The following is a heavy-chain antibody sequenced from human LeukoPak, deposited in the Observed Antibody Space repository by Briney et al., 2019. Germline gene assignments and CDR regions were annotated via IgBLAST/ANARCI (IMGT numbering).Heavy chain of an antibody. D-gene: IGHD4-17*01. J-gene: IGHJ3*02. V-gene: IGHV4-59*12. CDR2: IYYSGST. CDR1: GGSISSYY. Sequence: SETLSLTCTVSGGSISSYYWSWIRQPPGKGLEWIGYIYYSGSTNYNPSLKSRVTISVDMSKNQFSLKLSSVTAADTAVYYCAREPLNDYGDYVCAFDIWGQGTMVTVSS. CDR3: AREPLNDYGDYVCAFDI.